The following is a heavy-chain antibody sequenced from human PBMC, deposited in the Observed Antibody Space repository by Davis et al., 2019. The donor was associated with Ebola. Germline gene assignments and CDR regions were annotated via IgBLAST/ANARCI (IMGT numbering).Heavy chain of an antibody. CDR3: ARLYYDFWSGYLSREAYYYGMDV. Sequence: MPSETLSLTCTVSGGSISSSSYYWGWIRQPPGKGLEWIGNIFYSGSTYYKPSLKSRVTISVDTSKNQFSLKLSSVTAADTAVYYCARLYYDFWSGYLSREAYYYGMDVWGQGTTVTVSS. D-gene: IGHD3-3*01. CDR2: IFYSGST. J-gene: IGHJ6*02. CDR1: GGSISSSSYY. V-gene: IGHV4-39*01.